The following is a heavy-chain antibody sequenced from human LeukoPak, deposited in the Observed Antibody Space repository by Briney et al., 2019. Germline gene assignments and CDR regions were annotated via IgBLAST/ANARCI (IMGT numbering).Heavy chain of an antibody. D-gene: IGHD6-13*01. CDR2: IYTSGST. Sequence: SETLSLTCTVSGGSISSYYWSWVRQPPGKGLEWMGRIYTSGSTNYDPSLKSRVTMSVDTSKNQFSLKLSSVTAADTAVYYCARDPGDSSSRGSSHIDYWGQGTLVTVSS. V-gene: IGHV4-4*07. CDR1: GGSISSYY. J-gene: IGHJ4*02. CDR3: ARDPGDSSSRGSSHIDY.